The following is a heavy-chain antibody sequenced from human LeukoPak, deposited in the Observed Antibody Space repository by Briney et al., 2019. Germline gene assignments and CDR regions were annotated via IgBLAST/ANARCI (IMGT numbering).Heavy chain of an antibody. CDR3: ARTPYDSSGYKYNWFDP. D-gene: IGHD3-22*01. V-gene: IGHV1-2*02. CDR2: INPNSGGT. CDR1: GYTFTGYY. Sequence: GASVKVSCKASGYTFTGYYMHWVRQAPGQGLEWMGWINPNSGGTNYAQKFQGRVTMTRDTSISTAYMELSRLRSDDTAVYYCARTPYDSSGYKYNWFDPWGQGTLVTVSS. J-gene: IGHJ5*02.